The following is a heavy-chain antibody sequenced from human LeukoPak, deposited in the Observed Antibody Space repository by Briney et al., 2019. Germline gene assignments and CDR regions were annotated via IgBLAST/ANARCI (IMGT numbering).Heavy chain of an antibody. Sequence: GGSLRLSCAASGFTFSSYEMNWVRQAPGKGLEWVSYISSSSSTIYYADSVKGRFTISRDNAKNSLYLQMNSLRAEDTAVYYCARARWLSLQDYWGQGTLVTVSS. D-gene: IGHD3-22*01. V-gene: IGHV3-48*01. CDR2: ISSSSSTI. J-gene: IGHJ4*02. CDR1: GFTFSSYE. CDR3: ARARWLSLQDY.